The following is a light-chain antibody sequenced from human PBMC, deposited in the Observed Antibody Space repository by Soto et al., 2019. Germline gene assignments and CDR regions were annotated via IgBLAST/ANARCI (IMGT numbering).Light chain of an antibody. CDR1: QSVSAGH. Sequence: EIVLTQSPGTLSLSPGERATLSCRASQSVSAGHLAWYQQKPGQAPRLLIYGASSRATGILDRFSGSGSGTDFTLTISRLEPEDFAVYFCQQYGSSPLTFGGGIKVEIK. CDR2: GAS. CDR3: QQYGSSPLT. V-gene: IGKV3-20*01. J-gene: IGKJ4*01.